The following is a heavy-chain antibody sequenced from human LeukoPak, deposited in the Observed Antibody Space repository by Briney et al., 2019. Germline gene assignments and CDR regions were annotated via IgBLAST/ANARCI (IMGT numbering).Heavy chain of an antibody. CDR1: GFTFSSYA. J-gene: IGHJ4*02. CDR2: ISGSGGST. V-gene: IGHV3-23*01. CDR3: AKDVSFDDILTGYSYYFDY. Sequence: GGSLRLSCAASGFTFSSYAMSWVRQAPGKGLEWVSAISGSGGSTYYADSVKGRFTISRDNSKNTLYLQMNSLRAEDTAVYYCAKDVSFDDILTGYSYYFDYWGQGTLVNVSS. D-gene: IGHD3-9*01.